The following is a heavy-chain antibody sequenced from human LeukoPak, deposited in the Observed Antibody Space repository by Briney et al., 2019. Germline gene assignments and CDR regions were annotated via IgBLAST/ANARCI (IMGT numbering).Heavy chain of an antibody. CDR2: IKQDGSEK. CDR1: GFTFSSYW. Sequence: GGSLRLSCAASGFTFSSYWMSWVRQAPGKGLEWVANIKQDGSEKYYVDSVEGRFTISRDNAKNSLYMQMNSLRAEDTAVYYCARDLRTRYSGSYSDYWGRGTLVTVSS. J-gene: IGHJ4*02. V-gene: IGHV3-7*01. CDR3: ARDLRTRYSGSYSDY. D-gene: IGHD1-26*01.